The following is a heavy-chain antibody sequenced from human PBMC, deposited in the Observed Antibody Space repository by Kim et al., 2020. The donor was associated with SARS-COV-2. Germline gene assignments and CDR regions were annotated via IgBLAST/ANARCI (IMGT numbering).Heavy chain of an antibody. D-gene: IGHD5-12*01. J-gene: IGHJ4*02. CDR2: IYSGGSST. Sequence: GGSLRLSCAASGFTSSSYVMSWVRQAPGKGLEWVSVIYSGGSSTYYADSVKGRFTISRDNSKNTLYLQMNSLRAEDTAVYYCAKDRDGYNLAGFDYWGQGTLVTVSS. CDR3: AKDRDGYNLAGFDY. CDR1: GFTSSSYV. V-gene: IGHV3-23*03.